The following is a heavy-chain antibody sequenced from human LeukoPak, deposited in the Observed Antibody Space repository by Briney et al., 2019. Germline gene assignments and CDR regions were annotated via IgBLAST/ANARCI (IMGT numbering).Heavy chain of an antibody. V-gene: IGHV4-34*01. D-gene: IGHD3-22*01. CDR1: GGSFSGYY. Sequence: SETLSLTCAVYGGSFSGYYWSWIRQPPGKGLEWIGEINHSGSTNYNPSLKSRVTISVDTSKNQFSLKLSSVTAADTAVYYCARLAYYYDSSGYHDPFDIWGQGTMVTVSS. CDR3: ARLAYYYDSSGYHDPFDI. CDR2: INHSGST. J-gene: IGHJ3*02.